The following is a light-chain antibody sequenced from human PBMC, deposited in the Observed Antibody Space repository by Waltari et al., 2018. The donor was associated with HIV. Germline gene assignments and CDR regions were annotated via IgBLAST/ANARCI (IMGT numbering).Light chain of an antibody. CDR1: QGISSY. Sequence: DIQLIQSPNFLSASVGDRVTFTCRASQGISSYLAWYQQKSGKAPKLLIYAASTLQYGVPSRFSGSGSGTEFTLTISGLQPEDFATYYCQHLNNYFPITFGQGTRLEIK. J-gene: IGKJ5*01. CDR2: AAS. V-gene: IGKV1-9*01. CDR3: QHLNNYFPIT.